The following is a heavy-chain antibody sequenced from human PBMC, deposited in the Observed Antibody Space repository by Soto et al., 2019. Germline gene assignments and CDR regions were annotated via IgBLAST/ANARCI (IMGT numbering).Heavy chain of an antibody. CDR3: AEHIAAAICYYGMDV. Sequence: GESLKISCKGSGHSFTSYWIGWVRQMPGKGLEWMGIIYPGDSDTRYSPSFQGQVTISAAKSISTAYLQWSSLKASATAIYYCAEHIAAAICYYGMDVWERLTRVTVAS. CDR1: GHSFTSYW. CDR2: IYPGDSDT. V-gene: IGHV5-51*01. J-gene: IGHJ6*01. D-gene: IGHD2-2*02.